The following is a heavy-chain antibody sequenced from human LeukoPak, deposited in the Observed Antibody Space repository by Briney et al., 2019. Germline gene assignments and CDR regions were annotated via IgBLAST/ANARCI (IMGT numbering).Heavy chain of an antibody. J-gene: IGHJ5*02. Sequence: GASVKVPCKASGYTFTGYYMHWVRQAPGQGLEWMGWINPNSGGTNYAQKFQGRVTMTRDTSISTAYMELSRLRSDDTAVYYCAREDIVVVPAAKSRWFDPWGQGTLVTVSS. CDR2: INPNSGGT. CDR3: AREDIVVVPAAKSRWFDP. V-gene: IGHV1-2*02. D-gene: IGHD2-2*01. CDR1: GYTFTGYY.